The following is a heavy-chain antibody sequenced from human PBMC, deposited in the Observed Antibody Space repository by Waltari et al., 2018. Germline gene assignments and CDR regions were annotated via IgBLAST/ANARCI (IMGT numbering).Heavy chain of an antibody. CDR3: ARGGSDINASDPFDI. Sequence: EVQLVESGGGLVQPGGSLRLSCAASGSTFSTYLITWVRQAPGKGLEWVANINQDGSEKYYVDSVKGRFTISRDNAKNSLSLQMSSLRVEDTALYYCARGGSDINASDPFDIWGQGTVVTVSS. J-gene: IGHJ3*02. D-gene: IGHD5-12*01. V-gene: IGHV3-7*01. CDR2: INQDGSEK. CDR1: GSTFSTYL.